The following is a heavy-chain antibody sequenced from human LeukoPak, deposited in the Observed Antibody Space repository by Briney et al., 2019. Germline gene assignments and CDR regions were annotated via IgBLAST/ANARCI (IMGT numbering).Heavy chain of an antibody. J-gene: IGHJ4*02. CDR3: ARLSTPFQRGSYHYSFDY. Sequence: PSETLSLTCTVSGGSISSSSYYWGWIRQPPGKGLEWIGSIYYSGSTNYNPSLKSRVTISVDTSKNQFSLKLSSVTAADTAVYYCARLSTPFQRGSYHYSFDYWGQGTLVTVSS. CDR1: GGSISSSSYY. D-gene: IGHD1-26*01. V-gene: IGHV4-39*07. CDR2: IYYSGST.